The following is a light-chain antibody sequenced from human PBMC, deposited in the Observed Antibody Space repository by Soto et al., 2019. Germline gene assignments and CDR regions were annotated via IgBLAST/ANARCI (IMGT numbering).Light chain of an antibody. CDR2: AAS. J-gene: IGKJ1*01. CDR1: QGISHF. CDR3: QKYNTVPRT. V-gene: IGKV1-27*01. Sequence: DIQMTQSPSSLSASVGDRVTITCRASQGISHFLAWYQQKPGKVPKLLIYAASILQSGVPPRFSGSGSGTDFTLTIRSLQPEDVATYYCQKYNTVPRTFGQGTKVDIK.